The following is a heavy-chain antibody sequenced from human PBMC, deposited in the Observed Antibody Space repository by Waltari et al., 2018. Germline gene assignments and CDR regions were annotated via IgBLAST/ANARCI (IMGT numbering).Heavy chain of an antibody. V-gene: IGHV4-59*01. D-gene: IGHD3-10*01. J-gene: IGHJ4*02. CDR2: IYYSGST. Sequence: QVQLQASGPGLVKPSETLSLTCTVSGGSISRYYWSWIRQPPGKGLEWIGYIYYSGSTNYNPSLKSRVTISVDTSKNQFSLKLSSVTAADTAVYYCARDPGSLFDYWGQGTLVTVSS. CDR3: ARDPGSLFDY. CDR1: GGSISRYY.